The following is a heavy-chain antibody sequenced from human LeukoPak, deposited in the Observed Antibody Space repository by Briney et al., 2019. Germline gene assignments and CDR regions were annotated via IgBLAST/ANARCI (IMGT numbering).Heavy chain of an antibody. J-gene: IGHJ4*02. D-gene: IGHD1-26*01. V-gene: IGHV4-59*01. CDR2: IYYSGST. CDR3: ARVAVGATFFDY. Sequence: SETLSLACTVSGGSISSYYWSWIRQPPGKGLEWIGYIYYSGSTNYNPSLKSRVTISVDTSKNQFSLKLSSVTAADTAVYYCARVAVGATFFDYWGQGTLVTVSS. CDR1: GGSISSYY.